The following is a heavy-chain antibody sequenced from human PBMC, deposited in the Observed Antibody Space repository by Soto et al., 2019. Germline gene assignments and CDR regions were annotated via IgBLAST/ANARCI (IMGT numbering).Heavy chain of an antibody. V-gene: IGHV3-15*01. J-gene: IGHJ4*02. CDR1: GFTFSNAW. CDR3: TTDPTGIVVVKSNLDY. CDR2: IKSKTDGGTT. D-gene: IGHD3-22*01. Sequence: GGFLRLSCAASGFTFSNAWMSWVRQAPGKGLEWVGRIKSKTDGGTTDYAAPVKGRFTISRDDSKNTLYLQMNSLKTEDTAVYYCTTDPTGIVVVKSNLDYWGQGTLVTVSS.